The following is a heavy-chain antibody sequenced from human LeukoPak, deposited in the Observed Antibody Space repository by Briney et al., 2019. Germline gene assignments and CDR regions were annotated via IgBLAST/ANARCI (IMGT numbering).Heavy chain of an antibody. Sequence: GGSLRLSCAASGFTFSSYGMHWVRQAPGKGLEWVAVISYDGSNKYYADSVKGRFTISRDNSKNTLYLQMNSLRAEDTAVYYCAKGYSYASDIWGQGTMVTVSS. CDR1: GFTFSSYG. CDR3: AKGYSYASDI. D-gene: IGHD5-18*01. CDR2: ISYDGSNK. V-gene: IGHV3-30*18. J-gene: IGHJ3*02.